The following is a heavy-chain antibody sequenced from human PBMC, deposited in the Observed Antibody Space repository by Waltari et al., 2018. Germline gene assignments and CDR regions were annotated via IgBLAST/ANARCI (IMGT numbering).Heavy chain of an antibody. D-gene: IGHD6-19*01. CDR3: ASTLNFIAVAGALDY. V-gene: IGHV1-69*10. J-gene: IGHJ4*02. CDR1: GGTFSSYA. CDR2: IIPILGIA. Sequence: QVQLVQPGAEVKKPVSSVKVCCKASGGTFSSYALSRVREAPGQGLEGGGGIIPILGIANYAQKFQSKVTITADKSTSTAYMELSSLRSEDTAVYYCASTLNFIAVAGALDYWGQGTLVTVSS.